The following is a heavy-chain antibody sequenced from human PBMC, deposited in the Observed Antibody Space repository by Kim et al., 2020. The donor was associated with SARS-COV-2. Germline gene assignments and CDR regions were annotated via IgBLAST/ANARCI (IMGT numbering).Heavy chain of an antibody. D-gene: IGHD5-12*01. CDR1: GFTFSNAW. CDR3: TTPVFGYSVHRRYFDY. J-gene: IGHJ4*02. CDR2: IKSKTDGGTT. Sequence: GGSLRLSCAASGFTFSNAWMSWVRQAPGKGLEWVGRIKSKTDGGTTDYAAPAKGRFTISRDDSKNTLYLQMNSLKTEDTAVYYCTTPVFGYSVHRRYFDYWGQGTLVTVSS. V-gene: IGHV3-15*01.